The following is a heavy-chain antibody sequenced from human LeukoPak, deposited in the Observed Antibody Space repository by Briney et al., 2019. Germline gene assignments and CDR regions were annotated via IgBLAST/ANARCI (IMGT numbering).Heavy chain of an antibody. V-gene: IGHV3-21*01. J-gene: IGHJ1*01. CDR2: ISYTGTYI. CDR3: ARHQDGPAWGYFQH. Sequence: TGGSLRLSCAASAFSLNTYNMNWVRQAPGKGLEWVSSISYTGTYIYYADSVKGRFTISRDNAKNLLYLQMSSLRAEDTAVYYCARHQDGPAWGYFQHWGQGTLVTVSS. D-gene: IGHD7-27*01. CDR1: AFSLNTYN.